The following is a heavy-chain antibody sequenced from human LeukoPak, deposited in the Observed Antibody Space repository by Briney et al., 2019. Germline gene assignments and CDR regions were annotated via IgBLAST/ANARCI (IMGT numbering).Heavy chain of an antibody. V-gene: IGHV3-48*03. Sequence: GGSLRLSCAASGFTFSSYEMKWVRQAPGKGLEWVSYISSSGSTIYYAESVKGRFTISRDNAKNSLYLQMNSLRAEDTAVYYCAELGITMIGGVWGKGTTVTISS. CDR3: AELGITMIGGV. CDR2: ISSSGSTI. J-gene: IGHJ6*04. D-gene: IGHD3-10*02. CDR1: GFTFSSYE.